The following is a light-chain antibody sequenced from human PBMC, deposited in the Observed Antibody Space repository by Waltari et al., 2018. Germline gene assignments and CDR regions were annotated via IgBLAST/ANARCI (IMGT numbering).Light chain of an antibody. V-gene: IGKV1-33*01. CDR2: DAS. J-gene: IGKJ3*01. Sequence: DIQMTQAPASLSASVGERVSITCQASQDISNYLNWYQQQPGNATQLLIYDASNLDTGVPSRFSCIGSGTDCTFTISSLQPDDIATYYCPHYDTLLTFGPGTKVDIK. CDR1: QDISNY. CDR3: PHYDTLLT.